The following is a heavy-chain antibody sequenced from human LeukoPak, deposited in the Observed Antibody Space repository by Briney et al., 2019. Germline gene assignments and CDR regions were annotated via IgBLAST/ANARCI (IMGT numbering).Heavy chain of an antibody. CDR1: GFTFSSYA. J-gene: IGHJ4*02. CDR3: SKAGDTNYYRHGDY. V-gene: IGHV3-30*04. Sequence: GRSLRLSCAASGFTFSSYAMHWVRQAPGKGLEWVAFISYDGSDKYYADSVKGRFTISRDNTKNTVYLQMNNLRGEDTALYYCSKAGDTNYYRHGDYWGQGTLVTVSS. D-gene: IGHD4-11*01. CDR2: ISYDGSDK.